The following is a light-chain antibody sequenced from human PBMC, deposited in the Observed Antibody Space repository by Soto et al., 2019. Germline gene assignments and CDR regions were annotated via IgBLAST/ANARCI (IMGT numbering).Light chain of an antibody. V-gene: IGLV1-44*01. Sequence: QSVVTQPPSVSGAPGQRVTISCSGSSSNVQSNTVNWYQQLPGTAPKLLIYSNDQRPSGVPDRFSGSKSGTSASLAISGLKSEDEDDYYCASWDDSLFGHVFGTGTKVTVL. CDR2: SND. J-gene: IGLJ1*01. CDR1: SSNVQSNT. CDR3: ASWDDSLFGHV.